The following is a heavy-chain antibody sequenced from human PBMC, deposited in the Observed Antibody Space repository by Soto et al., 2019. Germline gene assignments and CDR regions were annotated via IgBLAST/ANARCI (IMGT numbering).Heavy chain of an antibody. CDR2: AHHSGRT. Sequence: QVQLQESGPGLVKPSGTLSLTCTVSGGSMSSSNWWNWVRQSPGKGLEWIGEAHHSGRTNYNPSLKSRVTLSVDKSKIHFSLTLSSVTAADPAVYYCARSEATGLDYWGQGTLVTVSS. V-gene: IGHV4-4*02. D-gene: IGHD1-26*01. J-gene: IGHJ4*02. CDR3: ARSEATGLDY. CDR1: GGSMSSSNW.